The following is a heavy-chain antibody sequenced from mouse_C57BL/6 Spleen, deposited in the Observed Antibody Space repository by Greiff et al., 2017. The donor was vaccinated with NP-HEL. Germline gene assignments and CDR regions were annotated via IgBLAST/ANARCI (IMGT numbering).Heavy chain of an antibody. J-gene: IGHJ4*01. CDR2: IYPGDGDT. CDR1: GYAFSSSW. CDR3: ARCHYSNYYAMDY. D-gene: IGHD2-5*01. V-gene: IGHV1-82*01. Sequence: VQLQESGPELVKPGASVKISCKASGYAFSSSWMNWVKQRPGKGLEWIGRIYPGDGDTNYNGKFKGKATLTADKSSSTAYMQLSSLTSEDSAVYLWARCHYSNYYAMDYWGQRASVTVSS.